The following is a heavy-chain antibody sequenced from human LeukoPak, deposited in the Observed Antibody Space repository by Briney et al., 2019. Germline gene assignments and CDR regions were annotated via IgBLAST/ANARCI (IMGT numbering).Heavy chain of an antibody. CDR1: GGSISSYY. Sequence: SETLSLTCTVSGGSISSYYWSWIRQPPGKGLEWIGYIYYSGSTNHNPSLKSRVTISVDTSKNQFSLKLTSVTAADTAVYYCAGAKIGVAGFFDNWGQGTLVTVSP. D-gene: IGHD6-19*01. J-gene: IGHJ4*02. V-gene: IGHV4-59*08. CDR2: IYYSGST. CDR3: AGAKIGVAGFFDN.